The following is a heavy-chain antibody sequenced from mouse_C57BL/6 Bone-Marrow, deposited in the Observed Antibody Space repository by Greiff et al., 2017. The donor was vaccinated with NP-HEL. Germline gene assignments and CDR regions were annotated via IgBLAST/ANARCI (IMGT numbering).Heavy chain of an antibody. Sequence: QVQLQQSGAELVRPGTSVKVSCKASGYAFTNYLIEWVKQRPGQGLEWIGVINPGSGGTNYNEKFKGKATLTADKSSSTAYMQLSSLTSEDSAVYFCAREVGFTTVVATRYFDVWGTGTTVTVSS. D-gene: IGHD1-1*01. J-gene: IGHJ1*03. CDR3: AREVGFTTVVATRYFDV. V-gene: IGHV1-54*01. CDR1: GYAFTNYL. CDR2: INPGSGGT.